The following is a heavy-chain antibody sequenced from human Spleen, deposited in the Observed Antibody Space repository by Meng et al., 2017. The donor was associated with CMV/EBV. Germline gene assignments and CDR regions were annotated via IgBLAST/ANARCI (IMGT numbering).Heavy chain of an antibody. V-gene: IGHV1-2*02. D-gene: IGHD5-18*01. CDR2: INPNSGGT. CDR3: ARDRTQLWPRGPLDY. J-gene: IGHJ4*02. CDR1: GYTFTGYY. Sequence: QVQLVQSGAEVKKPGASVKVSCTASGYTFTGYYMHWVRQAPGQGLEWMGWINPNSGGTNYAQKFQGRVTMTRDTSISTAYMELSRLRSDDTAVYYCARDRTQLWPRGPLDYWGQGTLVTVSS.